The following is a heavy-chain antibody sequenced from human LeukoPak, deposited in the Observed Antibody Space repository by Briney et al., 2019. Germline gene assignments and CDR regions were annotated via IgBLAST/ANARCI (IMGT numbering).Heavy chain of an antibody. CDR1: GYSFTSYW. CDR3: ARGGYDILTGYYTDAIDI. J-gene: IGHJ3*02. V-gene: IGHV5-51*01. D-gene: IGHD3-9*01. CDR2: IYPGDSDT. Sequence: GESLKISCKGSGYSFTSYWIGWVRQMPGKGLEWMGIIYPGDSDTRYSPSFQGQVTISADKSISTAYLQWSSLKASDTAMHYCARGGYDILTGYYTDAIDIWGQGTMVTVSS.